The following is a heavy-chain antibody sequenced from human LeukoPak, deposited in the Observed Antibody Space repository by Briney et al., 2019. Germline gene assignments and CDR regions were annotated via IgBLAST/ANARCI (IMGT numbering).Heavy chain of an antibody. Sequence: GGSLRLSCAASGFTFSSYSMHWVRQAPGKGLEWVTVIWYDGSNEYYADSVRGRFTISRDNSKNTLYLQMNRLSPEDTAVYYCARDYCSGGSCYSFSYYYYMDVWSKGTTVTVSS. V-gene: IGHV3-33*01. CDR2: IWYDGSNE. CDR3: ARDYCSGGSCYSFSYYYYMDV. J-gene: IGHJ6*03. CDR1: GFTFSSYS. D-gene: IGHD2-15*01.